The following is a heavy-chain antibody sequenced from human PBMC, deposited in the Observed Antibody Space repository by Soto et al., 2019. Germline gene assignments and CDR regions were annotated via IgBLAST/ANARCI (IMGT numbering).Heavy chain of an antibody. CDR1: GGSFSGYY. J-gene: IGHJ4*02. D-gene: IGHD6-19*01. Sequence: QVQLQQWGAGLLKPSETLSLTCAVYGGSFSGYYWSWVRQPPGKGLEWIGEINHSGSTNYNPSLKSRVNISVDTSKNQFSLKLSSVTAADTAVYYCAREVGIAVAGLIRHFDYWGQGTLVTVSS. V-gene: IGHV4-34*01. CDR3: AREVGIAVAGLIRHFDY. CDR2: INHSGST.